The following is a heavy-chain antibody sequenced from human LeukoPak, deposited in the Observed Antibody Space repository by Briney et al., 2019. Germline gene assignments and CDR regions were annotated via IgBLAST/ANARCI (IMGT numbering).Heavy chain of an antibody. Sequence: QPGGSLRLSCAASGFTFSSYGMHWVRQAPGKGLEWVAVIWYDGSNKYYADSVKGRFTISRDNSKNTLYLQMNSLRAEDTAVYYCARDWQGAYCGGDCYSEYYYYYYGMDVWGQGTTVTVSS. CDR1: GFTFSSYG. D-gene: IGHD2-21*02. CDR3: ARDWQGAYCGGDCYSEYYYYYYGMDV. CDR2: IWYDGSNK. J-gene: IGHJ6*02. V-gene: IGHV3-33*01.